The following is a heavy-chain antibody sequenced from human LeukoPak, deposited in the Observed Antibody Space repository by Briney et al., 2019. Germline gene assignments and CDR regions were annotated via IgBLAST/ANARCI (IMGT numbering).Heavy chain of an antibody. J-gene: IGHJ4*02. CDR2: IYHSGST. CDR1: GGSFSGYY. D-gene: IGHD3-10*01. Sequence: PSETLSLTCAVYGGSFSGYYWSWIRQPPGKGLEWIGEIYHSGSTNYNPSLKSRVTISVDKSKNQFSLKLSSVTAADTAVYYCARDSGFGELPFDYWGQGTLVNVSS. CDR3: ARDSGFGELPFDY. V-gene: IGHV4-34*01.